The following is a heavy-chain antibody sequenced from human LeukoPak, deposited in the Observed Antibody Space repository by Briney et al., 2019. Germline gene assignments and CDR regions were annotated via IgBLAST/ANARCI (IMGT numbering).Heavy chain of an antibody. CDR1: GGSVSSGSYY. CDR2: IYYSGST. CDR3: ASGHGDYEFDY. D-gene: IGHD4-17*01. Sequence: SETLSLTCTVSGGSVSSGSYYWSWIRQPPGKGLEWIGYIYYSGSTNYTPSLKSRVTISVDTSKNQFSLKLSSVTAADTAVYYCASGHGDYEFDYWGQGTLVTVSS. J-gene: IGHJ4*02. V-gene: IGHV4-61*01.